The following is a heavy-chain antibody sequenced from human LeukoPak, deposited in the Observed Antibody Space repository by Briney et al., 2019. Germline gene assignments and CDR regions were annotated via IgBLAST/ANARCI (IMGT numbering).Heavy chain of an antibody. D-gene: IGHD6-13*01. CDR2: IYHSGST. V-gene: IGHV4-39*07. CDR1: GGSISSSSYY. J-gene: IGHJ4*02. CDR3: ARIRYSSPLTD. Sequence: SETLSLTCTVSGGSISSSSYYWGWIRQPPGKGLEWIGSIYHSGSTNYNPSLKSRVTISVDTSKNQFSLKLSSVTAADTAVYYCARIRYSSPLTDWGQGTLVTVSS.